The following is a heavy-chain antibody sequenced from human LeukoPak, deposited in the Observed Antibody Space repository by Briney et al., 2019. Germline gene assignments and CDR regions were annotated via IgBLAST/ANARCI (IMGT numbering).Heavy chain of an antibody. D-gene: IGHD3-22*01. CDR1: GFTFSSYW. CDR2: INSDGSST. CDR3: ARQPLPYYDSSDYPYYYYYYMDV. V-gene: IGHV3-74*01. Sequence: TGGSLRLSCAASGFTFSSYWMHWVRQAPGKGLVWVSRINSDGSSTSYADSVKGRFTISRDNAKNTLYLQMNSLRAEDTAVYYCARQPLPYYDSSDYPYYYYYYMDVWGKGTTVTVSS. J-gene: IGHJ6*03.